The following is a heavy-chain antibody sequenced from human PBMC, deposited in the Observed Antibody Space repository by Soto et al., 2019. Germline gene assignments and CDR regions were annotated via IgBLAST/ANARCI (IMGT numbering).Heavy chain of an antibody. V-gene: IGHV4-31*03. CDR3: ARSVFP. J-gene: IGHJ5*02. Sequence: QVQLQESAPGLVKTSQTLSLTCTVSGGSISSGGYYGNWLRQHPGQGLEWIGYIFYIGSTYSNPYLKSRVTISVDTSKNQFSLKLNSVTAADTAVYYCARSVFPWVQGTLVTVSS. CDR2: IFYIGST. CDR1: GGSISSGGYY.